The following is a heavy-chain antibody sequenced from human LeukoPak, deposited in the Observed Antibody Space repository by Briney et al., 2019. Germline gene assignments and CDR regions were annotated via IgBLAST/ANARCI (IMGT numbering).Heavy chain of an antibody. CDR3: ARRNYYDSSGYVSVE. CDR1: GYSISSGYY. V-gene: IGHV4-38-2*02. D-gene: IGHD3-22*01. CDR2: IYHSGST. J-gene: IGHJ4*02. Sequence: SETLSLTCTASGYSISSGYYWGWIRQPPGKGLEWIGSIYHSGSTYYNPSLKSRVTISVDTSKNQFSLKLSSVTAADTAVYYCARRNYYDSSGYVSVEWSQGTLVTVSS.